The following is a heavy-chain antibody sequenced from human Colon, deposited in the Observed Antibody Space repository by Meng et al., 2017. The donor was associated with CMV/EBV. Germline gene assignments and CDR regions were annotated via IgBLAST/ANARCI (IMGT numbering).Heavy chain of an antibody. Sequence: GESLKISCAASGFTFSSYSMNWVRQAPGKGLEWVASISTGSSYIYYAASLQGRFTISRDNAKNALHLHMNSLSAEDTAVYYCVREVAPPRRLDVWGQGTTVTVSS. J-gene: IGHJ6*02. CDR3: VREVAPPRRLDV. V-gene: IGHV3-21*01. CDR2: ISTGSSYI. CDR1: GFTFSSYS.